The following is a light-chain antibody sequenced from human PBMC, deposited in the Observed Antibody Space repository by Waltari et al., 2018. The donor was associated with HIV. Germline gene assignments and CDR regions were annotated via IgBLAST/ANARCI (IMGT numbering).Light chain of an antibody. V-gene: IGKV3-20*01. Sequence: EIAFTQSPGTLSLSPGDRATLSCRANQTISSKYLAWYQQKPGQAPRLLIYEASSRATGIPDRFSGSGSRTDFTLTISSLEPEDCAVYYCQQYIGSPRTFGQGTKVELK. J-gene: IGKJ1*01. CDR2: EAS. CDR3: QQYIGSPRT. CDR1: QTISSKY.